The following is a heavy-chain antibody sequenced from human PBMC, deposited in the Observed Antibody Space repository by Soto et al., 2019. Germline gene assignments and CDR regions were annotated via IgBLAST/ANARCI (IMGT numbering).Heavy chain of an antibody. CDR1: GGSISSSSYY. D-gene: IGHD6-19*01. J-gene: IGHJ4*02. CDR2: IYYSGST. CDR3: ARFEQWLAYFDY. Sequence: SETLSLTCTVSGGSISSSSYYWGWIRQPPGKGLEWIGSIYYSGSTYYNPSLKSRVTISVDTSKNQFSLKLSSVTAADTAVYYCARFEQWLAYFDYWGQGTLVTVSS. V-gene: IGHV4-39*01.